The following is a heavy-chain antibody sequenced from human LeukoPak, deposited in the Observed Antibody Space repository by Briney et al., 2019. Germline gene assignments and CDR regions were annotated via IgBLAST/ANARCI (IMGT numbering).Heavy chain of an antibody. J-gene: IGHJ6*03. CDR3: TRASSTMIYYYYYYMDV. CDR2: IRSKAYGGTP. CDR1: GFTFGDYA. D-gene: IGHD2-2*01. V-gene: IGHV3-49*04. Sequence: GGSLRLSCTASGFTFGDYAMSWVRRAPGKGLEWVGFIRSKAYGGTPEYAASVKGRFTISRDDSKSIAYLQMNSLKTEDTAVYYCTRASSTMIYYYYYYMDVWGKGTTVTVSS.